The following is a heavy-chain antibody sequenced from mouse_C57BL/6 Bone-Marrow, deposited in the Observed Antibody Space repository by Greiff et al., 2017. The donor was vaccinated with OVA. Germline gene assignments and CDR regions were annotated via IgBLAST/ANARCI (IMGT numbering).Heavy chain of an antibody. Sequence: EVKLVESGGGLVKPGGSLKLSCAASGFTFSSYAMSWVRQTPEKRLEWVATISDGGSYTYYPDNVKGRFPISRDNAKNNLYLQMSHLKSEDTAMYYCARDSSYYFDYWGQGTTLTVSS. CDR3: ARDSSYYFDY. CDR1: GFTFSSYA. J-gene: IGHJ2*01. CDR2: ISDGGSYT. V-gene: IGHV5-4*01. D-gene: IGHD2-10*02.